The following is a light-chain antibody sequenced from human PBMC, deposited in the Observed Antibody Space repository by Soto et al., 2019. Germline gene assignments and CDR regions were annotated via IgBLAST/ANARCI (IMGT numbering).Light chain of an antibody. CDR2: AAS. CDR1: QGISSY. J-gene: IGKJ4*01. Sequence: DIQMTQSPSSLSASVGDRVTITCRASQGISSYLAWYQQKPGKVPKLLISAASTLQSGVPSRFSGGGSGTHFTLTISSLQPEDFATYYCQQLNSFPLTFGGGTKVDIK. V-gene: IGKV1-27*01. CDR3: QQLNSFPLT.